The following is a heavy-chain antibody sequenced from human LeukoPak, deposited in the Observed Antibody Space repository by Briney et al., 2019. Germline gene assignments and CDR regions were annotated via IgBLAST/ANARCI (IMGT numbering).Heavy chain of an antibody. CDR2: LYHGGIT. CDR3: VRVFYGDYGGVDY. V-gene: IGHV4-38-2*02. J-gene: IGHJ4*02. D-gene: IGHD4-17*01. Sequence: TSETLSLTCSVSGYSISSGYYWGWIRQPPGKGLEWIGSLYHGGITYYNPSLRSRVTISVDTSKNQFFLRLSSVTAADTAVYYCVRVFYGDYGGVDYWGQGTLVTVSS. CDR1: GYSISSGYY.